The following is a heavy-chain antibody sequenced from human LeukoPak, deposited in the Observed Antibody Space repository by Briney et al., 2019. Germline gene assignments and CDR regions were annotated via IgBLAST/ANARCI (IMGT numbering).Heavy chain of an antibody. D-gene: IGHD4-17*01. Sequence: GGSLRLSCATSGFTFSTYWMSWVRQAPGKGLEWVANIKQDGSAKYYADSVKGRFTISRDNAKNSLYLQMNTVRAEDTAVYYCARWGRDYGDKTIDYWGQGTLVTVSS. CDR1: GFTFSTYW. CDR3: ARWGRDYGDKTIDY. J-gene: IGHJ4*02. CDR2: IKQDGSAK. V-gene: IGHV3-7*04.